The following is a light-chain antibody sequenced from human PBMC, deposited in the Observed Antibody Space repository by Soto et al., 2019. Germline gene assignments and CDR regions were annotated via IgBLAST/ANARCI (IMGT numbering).Light chain of an antibody. CDR2: GAS. CDR3: QQYSNSPTWT. Sequence: EIVLAQSPGTLSLSPGERATLSCRASQSISSIYLGWYQQKPGQAPRLLIYGASSRAAGIPDRFSGSGSGTDFTLTISRLEPEDFAVYYCQQYSNSPTWTFGQGTKVEIK. CDR1: QSISSIY. V-gene: IGKV3-20*01. J-gene: IGKJ1*01.